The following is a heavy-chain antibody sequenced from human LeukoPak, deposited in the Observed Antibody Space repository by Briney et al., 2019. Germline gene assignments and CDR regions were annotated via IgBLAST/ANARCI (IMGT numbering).Heavy chain of an antibody. CDR1: GGSISSYY. CDR2: IYTSGST. CDR3: ARDRPPWRGSGSRDAFDI. J-gene: IGHJ3*02. V-gene: IGHV4-4*07. D-gene: IGHD3-10*01. Sequence: KPSETLSLTCTVSGGSISSYYWTWIRQPAGKGLEWIGRIYTSGSTNYNPSLKSRVTMSVDTSKNQFSLKLRSGTAADTAVYYCARDRPPWRGSGSRDAFDIWGQGTMVTASS.